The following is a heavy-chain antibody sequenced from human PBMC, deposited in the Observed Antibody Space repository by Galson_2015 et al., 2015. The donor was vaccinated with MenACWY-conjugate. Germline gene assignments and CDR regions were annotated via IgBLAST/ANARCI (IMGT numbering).Heavy chain of an antibody. CDR1: GFTFRQYA. Sequence: SLRLSCAVSGFTFRQYAMSWVRQAPGTGLEWVAIISDSGAATHYIDSVKGRFTISRDNSKSTLYLQMSRQRAEDTALYYCAKDVYMDVWGKGTTVPVSS. CDR3: AKDVYMDV. CDR2: ISDSGAAT. J-gene: IGHJ6*03. V-gene: IGHV3-23*01.